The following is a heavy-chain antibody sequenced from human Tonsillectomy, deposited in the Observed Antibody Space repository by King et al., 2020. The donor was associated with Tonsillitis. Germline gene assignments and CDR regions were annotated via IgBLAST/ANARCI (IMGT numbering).Heavy chain of an antibody. Sequence: VQLVQSGAEVKKPGASVEVSCKASGYTFTNYGVSWVRQAPGQGLEWMGWISPYNGKTNYAQKFQGRVTMTTETSTNTSYMEVRRLRSDDTAIYYCARGRRSGWYFDPDFWGQGTLVTVSS. D-gene: IGHD6-19*01. CDR2: ISPYNGKT. V-gene: IGHV1-18*01. J-gene: IGHJ4*02. CDR3: ARGRRSGWYFDPDF. CDR1: GYTFTNYG.